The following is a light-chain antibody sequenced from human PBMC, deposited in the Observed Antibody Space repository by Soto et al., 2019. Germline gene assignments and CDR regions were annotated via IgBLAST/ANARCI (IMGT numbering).Light chain of an antibody. J-gene: IGKJ1*01. CDR2: GIF. V-gene: IGKV3-20*01. CDR3: QQYGDSPWA. CDR1: QSVSSY. Sequence: EIVMTQSPASLSVSPGERATLSCRASQSVSSYLAWYQQKPGQAPGLLISGIFRRATGIPDRFSGTGSGTDFTLTISSLEPEDFAIYYCQQYGDSPWAFGQGTKV.